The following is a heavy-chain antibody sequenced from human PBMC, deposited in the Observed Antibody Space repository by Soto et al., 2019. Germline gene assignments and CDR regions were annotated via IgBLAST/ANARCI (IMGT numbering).Heavy chain of an antibody. CDR2: IYYSGST. D-gene: IGHD6-13*01. J-gene: IGHJ5*02. Sequence: SETLSLTCTVPGGSISSSSYYWGWIRQPPGKGLEWIGSIYYSGSTYYNPSLKSRVTISVDTSKNQFSLKLSSVTAADTAVYYCARQRGYSSSWYIDWFDPWGQGTLVTVSS. CDR3: ARQRGYSSSWYIDWFDP. V-gene: IGHV4-39*01. CDR1: GGSISSSSYY.